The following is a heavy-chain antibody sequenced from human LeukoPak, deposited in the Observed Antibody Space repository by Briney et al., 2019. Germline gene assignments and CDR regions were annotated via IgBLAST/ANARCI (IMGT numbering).Heavy chain of an antibody. CDR3: AKDRTVTTRGYYYYGMDV. D-gene: IGHD4-17*01. Sequence: QPGGSLRLSCAASGFSFSSYAMSWVRQAPGKGLEWVSAMSSSGGSTHYADSVKGRFTISRDNSKNTLYLQMNSLRAEDTAVYYCAKDRTVTTRGYYYYGMDVWGQGTTVTVSS. J-gene: IGHJ6*02. CDR2: MSSSGGST. V-gene: IGHV3-23*01. CDR1: GFSFSSYA.